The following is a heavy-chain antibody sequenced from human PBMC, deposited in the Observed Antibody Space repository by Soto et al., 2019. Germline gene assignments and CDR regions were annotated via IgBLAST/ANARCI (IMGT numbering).Heavy chain of an antibody. CDR3: ATQTISYTWDV. J-gene: IGHJ6*01. CDR2: ISRSEGS. D-gene: IGHD1-1*01. V-gene: IGHV4-4*02. CDR1: GGSITNTKW. Sequence: VQLQESGPGLVKPSGTLSLSCAVSGGSITNTKWWTWVRQAPGKGLEWIGAISRSEGSTYNPSLEGRVAMSLETSNNQFSLRLSSVTAADTAVYYCATQTISYTWDVWAQGTTVTVS.